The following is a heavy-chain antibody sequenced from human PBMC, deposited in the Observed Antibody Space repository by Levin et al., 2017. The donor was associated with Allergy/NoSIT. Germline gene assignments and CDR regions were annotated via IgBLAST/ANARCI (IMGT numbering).Heavy chain of an antibody. CDR1: GGSISSSSYY. V-gene: IGHV4-39*01. Sequence: SETLSLTCTVSGGSISSSSYYWGWIRQPPGKGLEWIGSIYYSGSTYYNPSLKSRVTISVDTSKNQFSLKLSSVTAADTAVYYCASRIDYSNYGSHFDYWGQGTLVTVSS. D-gene: IGHD4-11*01. J-gene: IGHJ4*02. CDR3: ASRIDYSNYGSHFDY. CDR2: IYYSGST.